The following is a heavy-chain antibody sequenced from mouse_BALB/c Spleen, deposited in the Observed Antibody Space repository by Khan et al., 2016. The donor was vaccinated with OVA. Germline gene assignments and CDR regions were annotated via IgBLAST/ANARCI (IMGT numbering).Heavy chain of an antibody. Sequence: QVQLKESGPGLAAPSQSLSITCTISGFSLTNYGVHWVRQPPGKGLEWLVVIWNDGSTTYNSALKSRLTITKDNYQSQVFLKMNSLQTDDTAIYFGARQPYYHYNIMDYWGQGTSVTVSS. CDR1: GFSLTNYG. D-gene: IGHD2-10*01. J-gene: IGHJ4*01. CDR2: IWNDGST. V-gene: IGHV2-6-1*01. CDR3: ARQPYYHYNIMDY.